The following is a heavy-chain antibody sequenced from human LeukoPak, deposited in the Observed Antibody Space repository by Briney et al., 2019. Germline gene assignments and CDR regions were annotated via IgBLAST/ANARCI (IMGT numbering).Heavy chain of an antibody. Sequence: GGSLRLSCAASGFTFDDYAMHWVRQAPGKGLEWVSLISGDGGSTYYADSVKGRFTISRDNSKNSLYLQMNSLRTEDTALYYCAKDRQLAPYYYGMDVWGQGTTVTVSS. V-gene: IGHV3-43*02. CDR1: GFTFDDYA. CDR2: ISGDGGST. CDR3: AKDRQLAPYYYGMDV. D-gene: IGHD6-13*01. J-gene: IGHJ6*02.